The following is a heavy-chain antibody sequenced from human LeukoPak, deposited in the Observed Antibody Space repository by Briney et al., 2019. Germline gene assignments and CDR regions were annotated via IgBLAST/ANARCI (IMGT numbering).Heavy chain of an antibody. Sequence: GGSLRLSCAASGFTFDDYAMHWVRHAPGKGLEWVSGISWNSGSIGYADSVKGRFTISRDNSKNTLYLQMNSLRAEDTAVYYCARYCTSTTCYAPLYWGQGTLVTVSS. CDR3: ARYCTSTTCYAPLY. V-gene: IGHV3-9*01. CDR1: GFTFDDYA. D-gene: IGHD2-2*01. J-gene: IGHJ4*02. CDR2: ISWNSGSI.